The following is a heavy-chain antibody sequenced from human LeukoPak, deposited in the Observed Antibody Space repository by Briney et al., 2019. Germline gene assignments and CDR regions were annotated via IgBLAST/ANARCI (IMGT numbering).Heavy chain of an antibody. CDR3: ARDAGGSYFDH. CDR2: ISYDGSNK. D-gene: IGHD1-26*01. Sequence: GGSLRLSCAASGFTFSSYAMHWVRQAPGKGLEWVAVISYDGSNKYYADSVKGRFTISRDNSKNTLYLQMNSLRAEDTAVYYCARDAGGSYFDHWGQGTLVTVSS. V-gene: IGHV3-30-3*01. CDR1: GFTFSSYA. J-gene: IGHJ4*02.